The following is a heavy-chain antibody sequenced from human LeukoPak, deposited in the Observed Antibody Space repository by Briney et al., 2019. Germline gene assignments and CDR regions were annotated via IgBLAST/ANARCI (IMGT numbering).Heavy chain of an antibody. CDR3: ARSKMGVTTPASDY. Sequence: GASVKVSCKASGSTLTGYYMHWVRQAPEQSLEWMGGINPDSGGTNYAQDFQGRVTMTRDTSISTAYMELSILRSDDTAVYYCARSKMGVTTPASDYWGQGTLVTVSS. D-gene: IGHD1-26*01. V-gene: IGHV1-2*02. CDR2: INPDSGGT. J-gene: IGHJ4*02. CDR1: GSTLTGYY.